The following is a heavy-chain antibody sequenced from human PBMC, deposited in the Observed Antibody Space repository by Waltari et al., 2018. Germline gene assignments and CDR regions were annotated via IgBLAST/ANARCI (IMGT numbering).Heavy chain of an antibody. J-gene: IGHJ4*02. Sequence: QVQLQESGPGLVKPSGTLSLTCAVSGGSISSSNWWSWVRQPPGKGLEWIGEIYHSGSTIDDPSLKSRVTISIDKSKNQLSRRLSSVTAAGTAVYYCAKCEMYDSGWCAFLRHWGRGTLVTVSS. D-gene: IGHD6-19*01. CDR3: AKCEMYDSGWCAFLRH. CDR2: IYHSGST. V-gene: IGHV4-4*02. CDR1: GGSISSSNW.